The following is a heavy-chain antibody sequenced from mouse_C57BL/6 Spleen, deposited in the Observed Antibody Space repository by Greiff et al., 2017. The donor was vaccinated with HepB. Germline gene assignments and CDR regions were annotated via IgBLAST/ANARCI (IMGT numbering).Heavy chain of an antibody. D-gene: IGHD2-3*01. V-gene: IGHV1-53*01. J-gene: IGHJ1*03. CDR2: INPSNGGT. Sequence: QVQLQQPGTELVKPGASVKLSCKASGYTFTSYWMHWVTQRPGQGLEWIGNINPSNGGTNYNEKFKSKATLTVDKSSSTAYMQLSSLTSEDSAVYYCALYDGYYYWYFDVWGTGTTVTVSS. CDR1: GYTFTSYW. CDR3: ALYDGYYYWYFDV.